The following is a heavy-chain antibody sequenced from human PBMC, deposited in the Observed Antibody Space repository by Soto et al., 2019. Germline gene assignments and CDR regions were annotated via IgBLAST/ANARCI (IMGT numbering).Heavy chain of an antibody. V-gene: IGHV3-23*01. CDR2: IDQSGGTA. J-gene: IGHJ3*02. CDR3: AHPRGYGVFDAVDI. Sequence: GGSLRLPCAASGFIFSTYAMNWVRQAPGKGLELVASIDQSGGTAYYAESVRGRFAISRDNSINTLYLQMSSLRAEDTALYFCAHPRGYGVFDAVDIWGQGTMVTVSS. CDR1: GFIFSTYA. D-gene: IGHD4-17*01.